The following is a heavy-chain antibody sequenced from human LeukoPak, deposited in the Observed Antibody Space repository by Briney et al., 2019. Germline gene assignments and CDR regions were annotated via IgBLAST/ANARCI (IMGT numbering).Heavy chain of an antibody. CDR1: GFTFSSYS. J-gene: IGHJ6*03. CDR2: ISSSSSYI. D-gene: IGHD5-18*01. CDR3: ARGGRYSPYYYMDV. V-gene: IGHV3-21*01. Sequence: GGSLRLSCAASGFTFSSYSMKWVRQAPGKGLEWVSSISSSSSYIYYADSVKGRFTISRDNAKNSLYLQMNSLRAEDTAVYYCARGGRYSPYYYMDVWGKGTTVTVSS.